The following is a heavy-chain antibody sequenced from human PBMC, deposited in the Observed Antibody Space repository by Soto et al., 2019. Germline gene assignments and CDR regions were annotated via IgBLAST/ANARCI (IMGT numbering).Heavy chain of an antibody. CDR1: GYTFTGYA. J-gene: IGHJ4*02. Sequence: QVQLVQSGAEEKKPGASVKVSCKASGYTFTGYAMHWVRQAPGQRLEWMGWINAGNGNTKYSQKFQGRVTITRDTPASTAYMELSSLRSEYTAVYYCARAVAVPADFDYWGQGTLVTVSS. V-gene: IGHV1-3*05. CDR3: ARAVAVPADFDY. CDR2: INAGNGNT. D-gene: IGHD6-19*01.